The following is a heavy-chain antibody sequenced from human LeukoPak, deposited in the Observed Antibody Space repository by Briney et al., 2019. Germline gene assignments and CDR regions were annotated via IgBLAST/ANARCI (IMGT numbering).Heavy chain of an antibody. J-gene: IGHJ4*02. D-gene: IGHD3-10*01. V-gene: IGHV4-59*01. Sequence: SETLSLTCTVSGDSISTYYWSWIRQPPGRGLEWIGYIYYRVTSDYNPSLKSRVTMSVDMSTRQISLKLSSVTAADTAVYYCARAVGGDGSGSLWGPGTLVTVSS. CDR3: ARAVGGDGSGSL. CDR2: IYYRVTS. CDR1: GDSISTYY.